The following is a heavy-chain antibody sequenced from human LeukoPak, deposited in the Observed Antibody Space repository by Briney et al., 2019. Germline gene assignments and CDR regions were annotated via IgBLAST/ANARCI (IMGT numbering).Heavy chain of an antibody. CDR2: IKQNGSEK. Sequence: GSLRLSCPPSRLTPSTYWTNWVRQAPGNGLEWVANIKQNGSEKYYVDSVKGRFTLARDSAKNSLYLQMNSLGAEDTAVYYCARAEWSNWYFGFWGRGTLVTVSS. V-gene: IGHV3-7*03. CDR3: ARAEWSNWYFGF. J-gene: IGHJ2*01. CDR1: RLTPSTYW. D-gene: IGHD3-3*01.